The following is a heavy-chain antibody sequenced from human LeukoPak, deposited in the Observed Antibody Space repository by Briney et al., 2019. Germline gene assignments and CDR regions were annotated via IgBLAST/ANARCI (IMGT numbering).Heavy chain of an antibody. CDR1: GYRFSNNW. CDR3: ARQGDGGVFDY. J-gene: IGHJ4*02. V-gene: IGHV5-51*01. D-gene: IGHD4-23*01. Sequence: ESLKISCEGSGYRFSNNWIGWVRQMPGRGLEWMGIVYPGDSDTRYNSSFHGQVTISADKFINTAYLQWNSLKASDTAMYYCARQGDGGVFDYWGPGTLVTVSS. CDR2: VYPGDSDT.